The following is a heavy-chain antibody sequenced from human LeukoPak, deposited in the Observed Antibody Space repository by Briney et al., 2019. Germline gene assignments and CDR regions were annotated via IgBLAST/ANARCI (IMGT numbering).Heavy chain of an antibody. V-gene: IGHV4-31*03. D-gene: IGHD5-12*01. CDR2: IYYSGST. CDR3: ARGGYSGYDYRTNNWFDP. J-gene: IGHJ5*02. CDR1: GGSISSGGYY. Sequence: PSETLSLTCTVSGGSISSGGYYWSWIRQHPGKGLEWIGYIYYSGSTYYNPSLKSRVTMSVDTSKNQFSLKLSSVTAADTAVYYCARGGYSGYDYRTNNWFDPWGQGTLVTVSS.